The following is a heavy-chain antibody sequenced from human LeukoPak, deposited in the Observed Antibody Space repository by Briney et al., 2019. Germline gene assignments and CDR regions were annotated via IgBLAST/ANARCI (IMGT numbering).Heavy chain of an antibody. D-gene: IGHD3-3*01. J-gene: IGHJ6*03. V-gene: IGHV4-30-4*08. CDR2: IYYSGST. Sequence: SETLSLTCTVSGGSISSGDYYWSWIRQPPGKGLEWIGYIYYSGSTYYNPSLKSRVTISVDTSKNQFSLKLSSVTAADTAVYYCARGGGYYDFWSGRYYMDVWGKRTTVTVSS. CDR3: ARGGGYYDFWSGRYYMDV. CDR1: GGSISSGDYY.